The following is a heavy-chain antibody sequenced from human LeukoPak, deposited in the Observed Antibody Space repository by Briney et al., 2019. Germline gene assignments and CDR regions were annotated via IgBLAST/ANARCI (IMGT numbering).Heavy chain of an antibody. J-gene: IGHJ4*02. V-gene: IGHV4-39*01. D-gene: IGHD4-23*01. CDR3: ARHADYGGYLDY. CDR2: IYYSGTT. CDR1: GGSISSSSYY. Sequence: KPSETLSLTCTVSGGSISSSSYYWGWIRQPPGKGLEWIGTIYYSGTTYFSPSLKSRVTISVDTSKSQFSLRLTSVTAADTAVYYCARHADYGGYLDYWGQGTLVTVSS.